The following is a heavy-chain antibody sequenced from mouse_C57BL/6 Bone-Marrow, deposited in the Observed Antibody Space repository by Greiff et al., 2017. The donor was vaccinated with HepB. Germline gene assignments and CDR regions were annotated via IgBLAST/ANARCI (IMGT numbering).Heavy chain of an antibody. CDR1: GFTFSDYY. CDR2: ISNGGGST. J-gene: IGHJ2*01. Sequence: EVKLMESGGGLVQPGGSLKLSCAASGFTFSDYYMYWVRQTPEKRLEWVAYISNGGGSTYYPDTVKGRFTIARDNAKNTLYLQMSRLKSEDTAMYYCARREDYGSYFDYWGKGTTLTVSS. D-gene: IGHD2-1*01. V-gene: IGHV5-12*01. CDR3: ARREDYGSYFDY.